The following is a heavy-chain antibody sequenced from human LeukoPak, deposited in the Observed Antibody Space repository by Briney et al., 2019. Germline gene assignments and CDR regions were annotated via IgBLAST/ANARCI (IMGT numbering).Heavy chain of an antibody. V-gene: IGHV4-39*01. J-gene: IGHJ4*02. CDR3: ARHYYDSSGYYYRNFDY. CDR2: IYYSGST. D-gene: IGHD3-22*01. Sequence: SETLSLTCTVSGGSINIYYWGWIRQPPGKGLEWIGSIYYSGSTYYNPSLKSRVTISVDTSKNQSSLKLSSVLAADTAVYYCARHYYDSSGYYYRNFDYWGQGTLVTVSS. CDR1: GGSINIYY.